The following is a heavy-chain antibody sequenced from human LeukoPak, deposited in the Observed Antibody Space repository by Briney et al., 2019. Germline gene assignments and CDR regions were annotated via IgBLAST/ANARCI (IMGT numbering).Heavy chain of an antibody. D-gene: IGHD3-10*01. V-gene: IGHV4-30-4*01. CDR3: ARVTITMVRGVPSPRNYYYYGMDV. CDR2: IYYSGST. J-gene: IGHJ6*04. Sequence: SETLSLTCTVSGGSISSGDYYWSWIRQPPGKGLEWIGYIYYSGSTYYNPSLKSRVTISVDTSKNQFSLKLSSVTAADTAAYYCARVTITMVRGVPSPRNYYYYGMDVWGKGTTVTVSS. CDR1: GGSISSGDYY.